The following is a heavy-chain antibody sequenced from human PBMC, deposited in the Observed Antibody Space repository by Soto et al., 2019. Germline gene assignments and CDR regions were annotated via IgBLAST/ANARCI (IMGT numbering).Heavy chain of an antibody. CDR3: ARHGHRYCSGGSCYADHDAFDI. CDR2: IGPSDSYT. D-gene: IGHD2-15*01. CDR1: GYSFTSYW. Sequence: GSLKISCKGSGYSFTSYWISWVRQMPGKGLEWMGRIGPSDSYTNYSPSFQGHVTISADKSISTAYLQWSSLKASDTAMYYCARHGHRYCSGGSCYADHDAFDIWGQGTMVTVSS. V-gene: IGHV5-10-1*01. J-gene: IGHJ3*02.